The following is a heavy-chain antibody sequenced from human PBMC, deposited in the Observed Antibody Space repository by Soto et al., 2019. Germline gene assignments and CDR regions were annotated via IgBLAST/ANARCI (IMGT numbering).Heavy chain of an antibody. CDR3: ARDTPEDPYYYGSGTPGMYYFDY. J-gene: IGHJ4*02. CDR2: IIPILGIA. CDR1: GGTFSSYP. V-gene: IGHV1-69*04. Sequence: ASVKVSCKASGGTFSSYPISWVRQAPGQGLEWMGRIIPILGIANYAQKFQGRVTITADKSTSTAYMELSSLRSEDTAVYYCARDTPEDPYYYGSGTPGMYYFDYWGQGTLVTVSS. D-gene: IGHD3-10*01.